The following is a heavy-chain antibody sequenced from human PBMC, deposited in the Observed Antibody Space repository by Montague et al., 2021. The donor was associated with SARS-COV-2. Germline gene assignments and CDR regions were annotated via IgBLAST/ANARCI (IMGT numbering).Heavy chain of an antibody. J-gene: IGHJ6*02. CDR1: GGSFSGYY. CDR2: INHSGST. CDR3: ARGRRTLLGFGYSEWGGDYYDMDV. V-gene: IGHV4-34*01. D-gene: IGHD3-10*01. Sequence: SEILSLTCAVYGGSFSGYYWSWIRQPPGKGLEWIGEINHSGSTNYNPSLKSRVTISVDTSKNQFSLKLSSVTAADTAVYYCARGRRTLLGFGYSEWGGDYYDMDVWGQGTTVTVSS.